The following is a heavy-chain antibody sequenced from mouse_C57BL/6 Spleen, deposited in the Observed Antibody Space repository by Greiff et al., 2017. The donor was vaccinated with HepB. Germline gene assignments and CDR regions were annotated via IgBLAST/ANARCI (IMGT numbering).Heavy chain of an antibody. J-gene: IGHJ2*01. CDR3: ARSLYGSSTGY. CDR2: IYPGSGST. CDR1: GYTFTSYW. D-gene: IGHD1-1*01. V-gene: IGHV1-55*01. Sequence: QVQLKQPGAELVKPGASVKMSCKASGYTFTSYWITWVKQRPGQGLEWIGDIYPGSGSTNYNEKFKSKATLTVDTSSSTAYMQLSSLTSEDSAVYYCARSLYGSSTGYWGQGTTLTVAS.